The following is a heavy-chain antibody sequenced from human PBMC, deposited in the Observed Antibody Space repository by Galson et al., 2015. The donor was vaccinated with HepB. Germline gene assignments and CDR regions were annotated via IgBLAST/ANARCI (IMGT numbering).Heavy chain of an antibody. J-gene: IGHJ4*02. D-gene: IGHD1-26*01. CDR1: GFTFSDYY. V-gene: IGHV3-11*06. CDR3: ARAGWELLAYFDY. CDR2: ISSSSSYT. Sequence: SLRLSCAASGFTFSDYYMSWIRQAPGKGLEWVSYISSSSSYTNYADSVKGRFTISRDNAKNSLYLQMNSLRAEDTAVYYCARAGWELLAYFDYWGQGTLVTVSS.